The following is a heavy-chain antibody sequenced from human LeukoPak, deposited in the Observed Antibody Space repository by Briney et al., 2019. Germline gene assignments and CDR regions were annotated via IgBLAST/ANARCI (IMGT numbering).Heavy chain of an antibody. J-gene: IGHJ4*02. V-gene: IGHV3-23*01. CDR3: ATSSLRNTILDY. Sequence: GGSLRLSCAASGFTFSSYAMSWVRQAPGKGLVWVSAISGSGGSTYYADSVKGRFTISRDNSKNTLYLQMNSLRAEDTAVYYCATSSLRNTILDYWGQGTLVTVSS. CDR1: GFTFSSYA. CDR2: ISGSGGST. D-gene: IGHD3-3*01.